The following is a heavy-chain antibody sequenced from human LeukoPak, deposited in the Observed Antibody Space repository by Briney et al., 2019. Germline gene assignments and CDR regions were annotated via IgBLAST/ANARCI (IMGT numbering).Heavy chain of an antibody. V-gene: IGHV1-18*01. CDR1: GYTFTSYG. CDR2: ISAYNGNT. CDR3: ARGDDNGYSGYGPIGY. Sequence: GASVKVSCKASGYTFTSYGISWVRQAPGQGLEWMGWISAYNGNTNYAQKLQGRVTMTTDTSTSTAYMELRSLRSDDTAVYYCARGDDNGYSGYGPIGYWGQGTLVTVSS. J-gene: IGHJ4*02. D-gene: IGHD5-12*01.